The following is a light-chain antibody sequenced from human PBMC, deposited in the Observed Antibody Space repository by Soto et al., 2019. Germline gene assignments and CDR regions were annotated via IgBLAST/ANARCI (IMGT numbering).Light chain of an antibody. CDR1: QSVSSY. CDR2: DAS. V-gene: IGKV3-20*01. Sequence: ELVMTQSPGTLSLSPGERATLSCRASQSVSSYLAWYQQKPGQAPRLLISDASDRATGIPDRFSGSGSGTDFTLTISRLAPEDFAVYYCQQYEDSPGTFGQGTKVDSK. J-gene: IGKJ1*01. CDR3: QQYEDSPGT.